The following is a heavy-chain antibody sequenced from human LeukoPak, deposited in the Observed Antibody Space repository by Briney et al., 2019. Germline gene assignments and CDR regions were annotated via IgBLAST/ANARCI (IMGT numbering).Heavy chain of an antibody. J-gene: IGHJ4*02. V-gene: IGHV1-2*02. CDR1: GYSFTGYY. Sequence: ASVKVSCKASGYSFTGYYMHWVRQAPGQGLEWMGWINPYSGGTNYAQKFQGRVTMTRDTSIGTAYMELSSLRSEDTAVYYCARDRVGVGGNGWENWGQGTLVTVSS. CDR3: ARDRVGVGGNGWEN. CDR2: INPYSGGT. D-gene: IGHD6-19*01.